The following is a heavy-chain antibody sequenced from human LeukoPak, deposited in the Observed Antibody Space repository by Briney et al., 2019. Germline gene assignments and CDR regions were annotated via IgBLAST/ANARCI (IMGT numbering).Heavy chain of an antibody. J-gene: IGHJ4*02. CDR3: GNYGGGTSQAGPFTY. V-gene: IGHV4-59*01. Sequence: PSETLSLTCTVSGGSISSYYWSWIRQPPGKGLEWIGYIYYSGSTNYNPSLKSRVTISIDMSKNQFSLKLTSVTAADTAVYYCGNYGGGTSQAGPFTYWGQGTLVTVSS. D-gene: IGHD3-16*01. CDR2: IYYSGST. CDR1: GGSISSYY.